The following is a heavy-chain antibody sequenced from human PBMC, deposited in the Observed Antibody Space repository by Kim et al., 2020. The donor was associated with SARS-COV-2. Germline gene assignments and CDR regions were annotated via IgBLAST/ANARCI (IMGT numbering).Heavy chain of an antibody. J-gene: IGHJ4*02. Sequence: YAQKFQGRVTITADKSTSTAYMELSSLRSEDTAVYYCARDVGSGDYAFDYWGQGTLVTVSS. D-gene: IGHD4-17*01. CDR3: ARDVGSGDYAFDY. V-gene: IGHV1-69*04.